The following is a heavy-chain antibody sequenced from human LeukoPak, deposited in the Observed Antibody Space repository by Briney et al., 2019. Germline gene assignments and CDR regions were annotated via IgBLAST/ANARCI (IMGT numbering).Heavy chain of an antibody. CDR3: ARGFGREYNFAKY. J-gene: IGHJ4*02. D-gene: IGHD3-10*01. V-gene: IGHV4-59*01. CDR1: GGSISTYY. Sequence: PSETLPLTCTVSGGSISTYYWSWIRQPPGKGLERIGYIYYSGSTNYNPSLKSRVTISVDTSKNQFSLKLSSVTAADTAVYYCARGFGREYNFAKYWGQGTLVTVSS. CDR2: IYYSGST.